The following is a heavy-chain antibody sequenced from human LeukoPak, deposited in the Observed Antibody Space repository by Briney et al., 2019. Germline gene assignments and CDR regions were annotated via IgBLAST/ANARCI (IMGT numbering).Heavy chain of an antibody. Sequence: GGSLRLSCAASGFAFNNYAMSWVRQAPGKGLEWVSGISDSGGSTHYADSVKGRFTISRDNSKNTLYLQMNSLRAEDTAVYYCANLDAVTNDYWGQGTLVTVSS. J-gene: IGHJ4*02. V-gene: IGHV3-23*01. D-gene: IGHD4-17*01. CDR3: ANLDAVTNDY. CDR2: ISDSGGST. CDR1: GFAFNNYA.